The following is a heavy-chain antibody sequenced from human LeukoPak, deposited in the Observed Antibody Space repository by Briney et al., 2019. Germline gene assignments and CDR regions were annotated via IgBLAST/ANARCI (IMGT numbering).Heavy chain of an antibody. D-gene: IGHD6-13*01. CDR1: GYTFTSSD. CDR2: MNPNSGNT. Sequence: GASVKVSCKASGYTFTSSDINWVRQATGQGLEWMGWMNPNSGNTDYAQKFQGRVTMTRNTSISTAYMELSSLRSEDTAVYYCARGQKDNGVSSSWYYFGMDVWGQGPRSPSP. V-gene: IGHV1-8*01. CDR3: ARGQKDNGVSSSWYYFGMDV. J-gene: IGHJ6*02.